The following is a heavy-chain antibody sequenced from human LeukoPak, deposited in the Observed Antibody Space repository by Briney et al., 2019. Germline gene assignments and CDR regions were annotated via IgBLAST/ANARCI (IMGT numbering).Heavy chain of an antibody. V-gene: IGHV3-23*01. CDR2: ISGNSGNT. D-gene: IGHD3-22*01. CDR3: AKDQNYYDSSGYCDY. Sequence: GGSLRLSCAASGFTFSSYAMSWVRQAPGKGLEWVSVISGNSGNTYYADSVKGRFTISRDNSKNTLYLQMNSLRAEDTAVYYCAKDQNYYDSSGYCDYWGQGTLVTVSS. J-gene: IGHJ4*02. CDR1: GFTFSSYA.